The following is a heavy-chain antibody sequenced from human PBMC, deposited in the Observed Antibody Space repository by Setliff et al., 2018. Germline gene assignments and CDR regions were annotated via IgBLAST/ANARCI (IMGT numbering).Heavy chain of an antibody. V-gene: IGHV3-21*01. D-gene: IGHD3-22*01. CDR3: ARGNFYYCARAPQYTNYWYALSWFDP. CDR1: GFVFSTYD. J-gene: IGHJ5*02. Sequence: GGSLRLSCAASGFVFSTYDMNWVRQAPGKGLEWVSSISHSNTYIYYADSVKGRFTISRDNATNSLYLQMNSLRAEDTAVYYCARGNFYYCARAPQYTNYWYALSWFDPWGQGTLVTVSS. CDR2: ISHSNTYI.